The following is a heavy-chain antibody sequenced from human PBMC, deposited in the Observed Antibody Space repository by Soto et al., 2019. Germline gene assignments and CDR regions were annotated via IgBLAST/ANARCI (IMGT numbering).Heavy chain of an antibody. CDR3: ARLPDGELQTLRCFDI. CDR2: IYKSGYT. D-gene: IGHD3-10*01. V-gene: IGHV4-61*01. CDR1: GGSVSSGSYY. J-gene: IGHJ3*02. Sequence: QVQLQESGPGLVKPSETLSLTCTVSGGSVSSGSYYWSWIRQPPGKGLEWIGYIYKSGYTNYNPSLRRVTISLDRSKNQFSLRLGSVTAADTAVYYCARLPDGELQTLRCFDIWGQGTRVTVSS.